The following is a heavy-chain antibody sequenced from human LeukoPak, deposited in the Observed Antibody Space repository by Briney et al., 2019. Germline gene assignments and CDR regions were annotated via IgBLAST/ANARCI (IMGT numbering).Heavy chain of an antibody. CDR3: ARDLLRRDCSGGSCYFGAFDI. D-gene: IGHD2-15*01. CDR1: GYTFTGYY. Sequence: ASVKVSCKASGYTFTGYYMHWVRQAPGQGLEWMGWINPNSGGTNYAQKFQGRVTMTRDTSISTAYMELSRLRSDDTAVYYCARDLLRRDCSGGSCYFGAFDIWGQGTMVTVSS. CDR2: INPNSGGT. V-gene: IGHV1-2*02. J-gene: IGHJ3*02.